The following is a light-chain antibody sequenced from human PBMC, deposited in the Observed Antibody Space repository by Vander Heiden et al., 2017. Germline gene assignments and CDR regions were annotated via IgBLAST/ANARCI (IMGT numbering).Light chain of an antibody. V-gene: IGLV2-14*01. CDR1: SSDIGAFRY. CDR2: EVY. CDR3: SSYSSRSPYV. Sequence: QSALAQPASVSGSPGQSITIPCTGTSSDIGAFRYVSWYQQYAGKAPKLIISEVYNRPAGISVRFSGSKFGNTASLTISGLQPEDAADYYCSSYSSRSPYVFGTGTKVSV. J-gene: IGLJ1*01.